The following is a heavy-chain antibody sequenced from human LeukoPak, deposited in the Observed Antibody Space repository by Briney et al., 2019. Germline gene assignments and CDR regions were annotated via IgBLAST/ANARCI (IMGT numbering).Heavy chain of an antibody. CDR1: GGSISSGSYY. V-gene: IGHV4-39*07. D-gene: IGHD3-9*01. CDR2: IYYSGST. Sequence: PSETLSLTCTVSGGSISSGSYYWGWIRQPPGKGLEWIGSIYYSGSTYYNPSLKSRVTISVDTSKNQFSLKLSSVTAADTAVYYCATLNPYYDILTGYSHAEYFQHWGQGTLVTVSS. CDR3: ATLNPYYDILTGYSHAEYFQH. J-gene: IGHJ1*01.